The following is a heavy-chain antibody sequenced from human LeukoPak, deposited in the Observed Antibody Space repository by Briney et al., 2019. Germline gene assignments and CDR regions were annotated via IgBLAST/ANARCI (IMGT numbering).Heavy chain of an antibody. D-gene: IGHD3-10*01. CDR2: ISSSGNSI. V-gene: IGHV3-11*04. J-gene: IGHJ5*02. CDR3: ARPLMYYYGSETYFWFDP. CDR1: GFTFGDYY. Sequence: GGSLRLSCAASGFTFGDYYMSWIRQAPGKGLEWVSYISSSGNSISYADSVKGRFTISKDNAKNSLSLQMNSLRADDTAVYYCARPLMYYYGSETYFWFDPGGQGTLVTVSS.